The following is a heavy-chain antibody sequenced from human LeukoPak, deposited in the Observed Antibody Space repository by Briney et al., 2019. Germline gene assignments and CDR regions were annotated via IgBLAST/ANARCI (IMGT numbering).Heavy chain of an antibody. V-gene: IGHV1-18*01. J-gene: IGHJ6*02. CDR2: ISAYNGNT. Sequence: ASVKVSCKASGYTFTSYGISWVRQAPGQGLEWMGWISAYNGNTNYAQKLQGRVTMTTDTSTSTAYMELRSLRSDDTAVYYCARDRDTMIAIPCYYYGMDVWGQGTTVTVSS. D-gene: IGHD3-22*01. CDR1: GYTFTSYG. CDR3: ARDRDTMIAIPCYYYGMDV.